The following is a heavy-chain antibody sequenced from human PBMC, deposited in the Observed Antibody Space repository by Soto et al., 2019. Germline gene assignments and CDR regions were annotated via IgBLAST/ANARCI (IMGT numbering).Heavy chain of an antibody. V-gene: IGHV1-69*01. Sequence: QLVQSGPAVKRPGSSVRVTCKTSGGTFTSHTLAWLRQAPGQTLEWLGGSLPQSGTANIAQRLKDRVRFSEDPSSRTAFLEVTGLTSQDTAVYYCARALRGEMAAILRPFDLWGQGTLILVSS. CDR2: SLPQSGTA. J-gene: IGHJ3*01. CDR1: GGTFTSHT. D-gene: IGHD3-10*01. CDR3: ARALRGEMAAILRPFDL.